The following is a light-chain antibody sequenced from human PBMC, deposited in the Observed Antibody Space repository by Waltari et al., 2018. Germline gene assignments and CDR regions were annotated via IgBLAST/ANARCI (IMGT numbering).Light chain of an antibody. CDR3: QHYNSYPWT. V-gene: IGKV1-5*03. CDR2: TAS. Sequence: DIQMTQSPSTLSASIGDRVTLTCRASQSISNWLAWYQQKPGKAPKLLIYTASNLESGVPSRFSGSGSGTEFTLTISSLQPDDFATYYCQHYNSYPWTFGQGTKVEI. CDR1: QSISNW. J-gene: IGKJ1*01.